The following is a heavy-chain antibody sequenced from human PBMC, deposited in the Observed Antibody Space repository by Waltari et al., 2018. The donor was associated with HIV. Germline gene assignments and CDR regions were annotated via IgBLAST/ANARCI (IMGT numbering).Heavy chain of an antibody. CDR2: INTHNVDT. CDR1: GYTFLSYG. D-gene: IGHD1-26*01. J-gene: IGHJ4*02. Sequence: VQLVQSGAEVKNPGASVKVSCKASGYTFLSYGINWVRQAPGHGLERMGWINTHNVDTKYAQKHQDRVLKTIQTSTNTAYMELRTRTCADTGLYDCARGTYGDFWGQGTLVTVSA. V-gene: IGHV1-18*01. CDR3: ARGTYGDF.